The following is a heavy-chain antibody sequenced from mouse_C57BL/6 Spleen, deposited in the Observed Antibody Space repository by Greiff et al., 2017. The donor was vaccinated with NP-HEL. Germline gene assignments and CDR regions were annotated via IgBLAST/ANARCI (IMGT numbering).Heavy chain of an antibody. CDR3: ARWGYGSSYFDY. Sequence: VQLQQPGAELVKPGASVKMSCKASGYTFTSYWITWVKQRPGQGLEWIGDIYPGSGSTNYNEKFKSKATLTVDTSSSTAYMQLSSLTSEDSAVYYCARWGYGSSYFDYWGQGTTLTVSS. V-gene: IGHV1-55*01. CDR2: IYPGSGST. CDR1: GYTFTSYW. D-gene: IGHD1-1*01. J-gene: IGHJ2*01.